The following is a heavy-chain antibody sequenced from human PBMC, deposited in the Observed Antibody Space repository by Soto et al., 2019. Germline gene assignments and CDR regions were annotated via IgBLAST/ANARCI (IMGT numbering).Heavy chain of an antibody. D-gene: IGHD3-9*01. CDR3: ARSDYYDILTGYAY. J-gene: IGHJ4*02. Sequence: SETLSLTCTVSGGSISSGGYYWSWIRQHPGKGLEWIGYIYYSGSTYYNPSLKSRVTISVDTSKNQFSLKLSSVTAADTAVYYCARSDYYDILTGYAYWGQGTLVTVSS. V-gene: IGHV4-31*03. CDR1: GGSISSGGYY. CDR2: IYYSGST.